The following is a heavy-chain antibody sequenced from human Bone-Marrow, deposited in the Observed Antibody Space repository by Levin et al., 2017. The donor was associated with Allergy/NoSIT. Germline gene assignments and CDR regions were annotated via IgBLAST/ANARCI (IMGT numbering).Heavy chain of an antibody. CDR2: ISGSGGST. D-gene: IGHD5-18*01. Sequence: GGSLRLSCAASGFTFSSYAMSWVRQAPGKGLEWVSAISGSGGSTYYADSVKGRFTISRDNSKNTLYLQMNSLRAEDTAVYYCAKDYGSWWIQLWLPGADWYFDLWGRGTLVTVSS. J-gene: IGHJ2*01. CDR3: AKDYGSWWIQLWLPGADWYFDL. CDR1: GFTFSSYA. V-gene: IGHV3-23*01.